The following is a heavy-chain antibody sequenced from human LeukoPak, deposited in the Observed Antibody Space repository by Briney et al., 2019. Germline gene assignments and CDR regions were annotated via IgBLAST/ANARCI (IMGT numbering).Heavy chain of an antibody. Sequence: SETLSLTCTVSGGSISSGSYYWSWIRQPAGKGLGWIGRIYTSGSTNYNPSLKSRVTISVDTSKNQFSMKLSSVTAADTAVYYCARDSMVRGVIPYNWGQGTLVTVSS. D-gene: IGHD3-10*01. CDR2: IYTSGST. V-gene: IGHV4-61*02. CDR3: ARDSMVRGVIPYN. CDR1: GGSISSGSYY. J-gene: IGHJ4*02.